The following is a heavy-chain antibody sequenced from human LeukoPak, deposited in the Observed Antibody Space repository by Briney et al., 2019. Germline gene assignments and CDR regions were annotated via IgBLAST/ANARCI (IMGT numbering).Heavy chain of an antibody. V-gene: IGHV1-8*02. Sequence: GASVKVSCKASGYTFTSYDINWVRQATGQGLEWMGWMNPNSGNTSYAQKFQGRVTMTRNTSISTAYMELSSLRSEDTAVYYCARGYDSSGPDGGSYDYWGQGTLVTVSS. CDR3: ARGYDSSGPDGGSYDY. CDR1: GYTFTSYD. CDR2: MNPNSGNT. J-gene: IGHJ4*02. D-gene: IGHD3-22*01.